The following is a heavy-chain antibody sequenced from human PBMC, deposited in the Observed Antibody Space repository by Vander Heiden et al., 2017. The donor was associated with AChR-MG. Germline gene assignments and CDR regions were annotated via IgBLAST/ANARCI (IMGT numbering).Heavy chain of an antibody. D-gene: IGHD2-15*01. CDR2: ISYDGSNK. J-gene: IGHJ6*03. V-gene: IGHV3-30-3*01. Sequence: QVQLVESGGGVVQPGRSLRLSCAASGFTFSSYAMHWVRQAPGKGLEWVAVISYDGSNKYYADSVKGRFTISRDNSKNTLYLQMNSLRAEDTAVYYCARDVEDWDCSGGSCYMDVWGKGTTVTVSS. CDR3: ARDVEDWDCSGGSCYMDV. CDR1: GFTFSSYA.